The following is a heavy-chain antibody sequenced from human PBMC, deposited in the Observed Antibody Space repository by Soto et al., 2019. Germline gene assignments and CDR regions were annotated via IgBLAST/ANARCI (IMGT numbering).Heavy chain of an antibody. Sequence: GWSLRLSCASSVITFIDYGMHWVRQAPGKGLEWVAGVWKDGSNRYYVDSVKGRFTISRDNSKNTLYLQMNSLRDEDTAVYYCAKVPRGSNFGYYNFWGQGTLVTVSS. V-gene: IGHV3-30*18. J-gene: IGHJ4*02. D-gene: IGHD5-18*01. CDR1: VITFIDYG. CDR3: AKVPRGSNFGYYNF. CDR2: VWKDGSNR.